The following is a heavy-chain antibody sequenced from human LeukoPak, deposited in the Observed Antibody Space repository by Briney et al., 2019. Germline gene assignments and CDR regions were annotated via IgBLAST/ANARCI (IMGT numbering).Heavy chain of an antibody. CDR1: GFTFSDHY. CDR2: IKQDGSAK. CDR3: AKDHRDLLRYFDYGMDV. Sequence: HPGGSLRLSCAASGFTFSDHYMDWVRQAPGKGLEWVANIKQDGSAKYYVDSVKGRFTISRDNAKNSLYLQMNSLRAEDTAVYYCAKDHRDLLRYFDYGMDVWGQGTTVTASS. D-gene: IGHD3-9*01. V-gene: IGHV3-7*01. J-gene: IGHJ6*02.